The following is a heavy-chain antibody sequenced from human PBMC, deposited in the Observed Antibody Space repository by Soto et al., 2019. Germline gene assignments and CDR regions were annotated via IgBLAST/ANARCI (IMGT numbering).Heavy chain of an antibody. V-gene: IGHV4-31*03. J-gene: IGHJ6*02. CDR1: GGSISSGGYY. Sequence: SETLSLTCTVSGGSISSGGYYWSWIRQHPGKGLEWIGYIYYSGSTYYSPSLKSRVTISVDTSKNHFSLKLSSVTAADTAVYYCARDFGDVYYDILTGVYYYYGMDVWGQGTTVTVSS. CDR3: ARDFGDVYYDILTGVYYYYGMDV. CDR2: IYYSGST. D-gene: IGHD3-9*01.